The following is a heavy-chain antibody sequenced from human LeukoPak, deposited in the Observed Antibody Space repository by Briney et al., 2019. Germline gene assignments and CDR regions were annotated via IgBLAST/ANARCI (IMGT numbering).Heavy chain of an antibody. CDR2: ISSSGSTI. J-gene: IGHJ4*02. CDR1: GFTFSDYY. CDR3: AREAFPYYYDSSGYYYDLDY. V-gene: IGHV3-11*04. Sequence: GGSLRLSCAASGFTFSDYYMSWIRQAPGKGLEWVSYISSSGSTIYYADSVKGRFTISRDNAKNSLYLQMNSLRAEDTAVYYCAREAFPYYYDSSGYYYDLDYWGQGTLVTVSS. D-gene: IGHD3-22*01.